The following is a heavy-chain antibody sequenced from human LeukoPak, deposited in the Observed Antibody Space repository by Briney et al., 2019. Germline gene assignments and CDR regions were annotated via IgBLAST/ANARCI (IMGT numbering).Heavy chain of an antibody. V-gene: IGHV3-74*01. CDR3: ARVVYYYDSSGYPNAFDM. Sequence: PGGSLRLSCAASGFTFSNAWMSWVRQAPGKGLVWVSRINSDGSSISYAGSVKGRFTISRDNAKNTLYLQMYSLRAEDTAVYYCARVVYYYDSSGYPNAFDMWSQGTMVTVSS. J-gene: IGHJ3*02. D-gene: IGHD3-22*01. CDR1: GFTFSNAW. CDR2: INSDGSSI.